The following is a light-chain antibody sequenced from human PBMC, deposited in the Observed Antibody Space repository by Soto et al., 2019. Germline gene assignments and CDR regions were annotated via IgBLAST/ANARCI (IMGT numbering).Light chain of an antibody. CDR1: QGIRND. CDR2: AAS. CDR3: QNYISALSIT. J-gene: IGKJ5*01. V-gene: IGKV1-27*01. Sequence: IQMTQSPSSLSASVGDRVTITCRASQGIRNDLGWYQQKPGKAPKLLIYAASTLQSGVPSRFSGSGSGTDLTLTMNRLQPEDFETYYCQNYISALSITFGQGTRLEI.